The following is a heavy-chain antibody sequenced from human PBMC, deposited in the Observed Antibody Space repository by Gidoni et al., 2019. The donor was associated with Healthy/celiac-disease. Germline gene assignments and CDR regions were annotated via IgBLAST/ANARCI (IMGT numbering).Heavy chain of an antibody. D-gene: IGHD6-13*01. CDR1: GGSISSSSYY. CDR3: ARQTQQLGWFDP. CDR2: IYYTGST. J-gene: IGHJ5*02. Sequence: QLQLQESGPGLVKPSETLSITCTVSGGSISSSSYYWGWIRQPPGRGLECIGSIYYTGSTHYNPSLKSRVTISVDTSKNQFSLKLSSVTAADTAVYYCARQTQQLGWFDPWGQGTLVTVSS. V-gene: IGHV4-39*01.